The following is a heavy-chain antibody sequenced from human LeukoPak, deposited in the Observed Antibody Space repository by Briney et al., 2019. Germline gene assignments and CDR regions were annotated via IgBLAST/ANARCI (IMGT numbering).Heavy chain of an antibody. J-gene: IGHJ1*01. CDR1: GFTFSSYA. Sequence: GGSLRLSCAASGFTFSSYAMSWVRQGPGKGLEWVSEISGSGGIRYYADSVKGRFTISRDNAKNSLYLQMNSLRDEDTAVYYCAREGDGDYGIEYFQHWGQGTLVTVS. CDR3: AREGDGDYGIEYFQH. CDR2: ISGSGGIR. V-gene: IGHV3-23*01. D-gene: IGHD4-17*01.